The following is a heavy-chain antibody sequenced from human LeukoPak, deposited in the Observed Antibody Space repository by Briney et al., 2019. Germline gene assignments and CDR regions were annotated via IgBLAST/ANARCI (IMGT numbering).Heavy chain of an antibody. CDR1: GYTFSSYY. Sequence: ASVKVSCKASGYTFSSYYMHWVRQAPGRGLEWVGLINPTGDSTNYAQNFRGRVTMTRDTSTSTVYMDLNSLRSEDTAVYYCAREASGGYFDYWGEGTLVTVSS. D-gene: IGHD4-23*01. V-gene: IGHV1-46*01. CDR3: AREASGGYFDY. J-gene: IGHJ4*02. CDR2: INPTGDST.